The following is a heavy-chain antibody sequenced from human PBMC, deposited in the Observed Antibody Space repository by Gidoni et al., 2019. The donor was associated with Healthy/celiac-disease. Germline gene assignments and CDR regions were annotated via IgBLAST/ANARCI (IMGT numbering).Heavy chain of an antibody. CDR2: IYYSGST. Sequence: GWIRQPPGKGPEWIGRIYYSGSTYYNPSLKSRVTISVDPSKNQFSLKPSSVTAADTAVYYCARQRAGIAAAGVDYWGQGTLVTVSS. D-gene: IGHD6-13*01. CDR3: ARQRAGIAAAGVDY. J-gene: IGHJ4*02. V-gene: IGHV4-39*01.